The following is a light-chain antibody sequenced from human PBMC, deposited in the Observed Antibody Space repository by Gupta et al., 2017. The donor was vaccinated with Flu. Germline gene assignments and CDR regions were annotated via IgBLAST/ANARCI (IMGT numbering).Light chain of an antibody. V-gene: IGKV6-21*01. CDR3: QKSNNLPRT. CDR2: YAS. J-gene: IGKJ1*01. Sequence: EIVLPQFHDFHSLPSKEKVTITCRASKNISSSLHWYQQKPDHSPKLLIKYASKSFSGVPSRFSGSGSGTDFTLTINSLEAEDAATYYCQKSNNLPRTFGQGTKVEIK. CDR1: KNISSS.